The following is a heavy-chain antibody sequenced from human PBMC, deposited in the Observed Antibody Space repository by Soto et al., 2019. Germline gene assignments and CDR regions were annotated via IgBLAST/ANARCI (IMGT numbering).Heavy chain of an antibody. CDR3: ARQGFGPLHGLVDV. D-gene: IGHD3-10*01. CDR2: VHHSWGS. V-gene: IGHV4-59*08. Sequence: QVQLQESGPGLVKPSETLSLSCTVSGGSISSYYWSWFRQSPGKRMEWIGYVHHSWGSSYNPSLQSRVAISLETSKSQFSLKVTAVTATDTAVYYCARQGFGPLHGLVDVWGQGTTVTVSS. J-gene: IGHJ6*02. CDR1: GGSISSYY.